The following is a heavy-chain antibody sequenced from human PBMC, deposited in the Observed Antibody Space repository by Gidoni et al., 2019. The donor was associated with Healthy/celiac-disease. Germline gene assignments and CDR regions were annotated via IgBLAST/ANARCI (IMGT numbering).Heavy chain of an antibody. CDR1: GVPSSSYY. CDR2: IYYRGST. J-gene: IGHJ5*02. V-gene: IGHV4-59*01. CDR3: AKSSRVYDYVWGSYRYTGWFDP. Sequence: QVQLQASGPGLVNPSETLSLTCTVSGVPSSSYYWSWLRQPPGKGLEWIGYIYYRGSTNYYHALKSRVTISVDTSKNPFSLKLSFVTAVATAVYYCAKSSRVYDYVWGSYRYTGWFDPWGQGTLVTVSS. D-gene: IGHD3-16*02.